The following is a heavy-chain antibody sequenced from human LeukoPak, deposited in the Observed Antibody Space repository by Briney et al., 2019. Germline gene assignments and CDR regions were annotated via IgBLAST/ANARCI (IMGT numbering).Heavy chain of an antibody. J-gene: IGHJ4*02. CDR2: IWYDGSNK. Sequence: GGSLRLSCAASGFTFSSYGMHWVRQAPGKGLEWVAVIWYDGSNKYYADSVKGRFTISRDNSKNTLYLQMNSLRAEDTAVYYCARPADVAARPFDYWGQGTLVTVSS. D-gene: IGHD6-6*01. V-gene: IGHV3-33*08. CDR1: GFTFSSYG. CDR3: ARPADVAARPFDY.